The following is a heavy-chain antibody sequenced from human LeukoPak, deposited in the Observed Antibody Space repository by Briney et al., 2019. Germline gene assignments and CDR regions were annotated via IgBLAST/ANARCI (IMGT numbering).Heavy chain of an antibody. CDR2: ISRSASTI. J-gene: IGHJ4*02. CDR1: GFTFSSYE. CDR3: GRDIVDGGDDY. Sequence: GGSLRLSCAASGFTFSSYEMNWVRQAPGKGLEWVSYISRSASTIYYADSVKGRFTISRDNAKNSVSLQMNSLRAEDTAVYYCGRDIVDGGDDYWGQGTLVTVSS. V-gene: IGHV3-48*03. D-gene: IGHD2-21*02.